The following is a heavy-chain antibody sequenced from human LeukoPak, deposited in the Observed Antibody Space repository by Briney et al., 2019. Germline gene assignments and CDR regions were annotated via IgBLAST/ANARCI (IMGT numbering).Heavy chain of an antibody. CDR2: VYPSAGTS. CDR3: VREYHGGYFDF. D-gene: IGHD3-16*01. J-gene: IGHJ4*02. V-gene: IGHV1-46*03. CDR1: GYIFTSYY. Sequence: ASVKVSCKASGYIFTSYYMHWVRQAPGQGLEWLGVVYPSAGTSDPAQRFRARITLSDDTSTSTAYMELRSLKSDDTAIYFCVREYHGGYFDFWGQGNLVTVSS.